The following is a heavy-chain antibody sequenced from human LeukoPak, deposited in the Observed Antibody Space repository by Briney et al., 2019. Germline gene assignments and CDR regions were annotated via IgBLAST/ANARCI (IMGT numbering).Heavy chain of an antibody. CDR2: ISTNGGRT. D-gene: IGHD2-21*02. CDR1: GFSFSTSA. CDR3: ASGAYCGGDCYPYYFDY. Sequence: GGSLRLSCAASGFSFSTSAMTWVRQAPGKGLEWVSSISTNGGRTYYADSVKGRFTISRDNSKNTLYLQMNSLRAEDTAVYHCASGAYCGGDCYPYYFDYWGQGTLVTVSS. J-gene: IGHJ4*02. V-gene: IGHV3-23*01.